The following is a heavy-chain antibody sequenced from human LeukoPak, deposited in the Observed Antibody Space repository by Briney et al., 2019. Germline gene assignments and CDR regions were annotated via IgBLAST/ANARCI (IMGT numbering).Heavy chain of an antibody. CDR2: ISSSSNSI. D-gene: IGHD2-21*02. J-gene: IGHJ6*02. CDR3: ARDPRGDYYYYYGMDV. V-gene: IGHV3-48*02. CDR1: GFTFSSHS. Sequence: GGSLRLSCAASGFTFSSHSVNCVRQAPGKGLEWISYISSSSNSIHYADSVKGRFTISRDNAKKSLYLQMNSLRDEDTAVYYCARDPRGDYYYYYGMDVWGQGTTVTVSS.